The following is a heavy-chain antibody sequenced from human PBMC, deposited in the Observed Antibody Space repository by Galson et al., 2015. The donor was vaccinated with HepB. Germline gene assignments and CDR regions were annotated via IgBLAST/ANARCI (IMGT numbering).Heavy chain of an antibody. Sequence: SLRLSCAASGFTFSFYCMSWVRQAPGKGLEWVASIEQDGSEKYYVDSVKGRFTISRDNAKNSLYLQMNILRAEDTAVYYCARDVAEAVLGSFDIWGQGTMVTVSS. CDR3: ARDVAEAVLGSFDI. D-gene: IGHD6-19*01. J-gene: IGHJ3*02. CDR2: IEQDGSEK. CDR1: GFTFSFYC. V-gene: IGHV3-7*01.